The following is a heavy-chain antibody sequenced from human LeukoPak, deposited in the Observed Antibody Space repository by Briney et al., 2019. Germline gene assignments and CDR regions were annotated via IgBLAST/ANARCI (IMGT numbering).Heavy chain of an antibody. CDR3: ARRPLIAAAATRYFDY. J-gene: IGHJ4*02. CDR1: GGSISSGGYS. D-gene: IGHD6-13*01. V-gene: IGHV4-30-2*01. Sequence: PSQTLSLTCAVSGGSISSGGYSWSWIRQPPGKGPEWIGEINHSGSTNYNPSFKSRVTVSVDTSRNQVSLDLSSVTAADTAMYYCARRPLIAAAATRYFDYWGQGTLVTVSS. CDR2: INHSGST.